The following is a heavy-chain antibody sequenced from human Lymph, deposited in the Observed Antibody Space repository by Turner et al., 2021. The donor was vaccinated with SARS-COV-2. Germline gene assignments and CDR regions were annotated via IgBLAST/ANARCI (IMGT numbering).Heavy chain of an antibody. Sequence: EVQLVESGGGLIQPGGSLRLSCAASVFTVSSNYMSWCRPAQGKGLVWVSVIYSGGSKYYAASVKGRFTSSRDNSKNTLYLQMNSLSAEDTAVYYCARVLPFGDYFDYWGQGTLVTVSS. CDR2: IYSGGSK. CDR1: VFTVSSNY. D-gene: IGHD3-10*01. V-gene: IGHV3-53*01. J-gene: IGHJ4*02. CDR3: ARVLPFGDYFDY.